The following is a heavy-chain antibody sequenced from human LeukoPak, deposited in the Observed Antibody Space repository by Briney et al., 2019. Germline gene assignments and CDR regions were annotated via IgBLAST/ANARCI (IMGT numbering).Heavy chain of an antibody. V-gene: IGHV3-21*01. CDR1: GFTFSSYS. J-gene: IGHJ4*02. CDR2: ISSSSSYI. CDR3: ARERASSSWTLFGY. D-gene: IGHD6-13*01. Sequence: GGSLRLSCAASGFTFSSYSMNWVRQAPGKGLEWVSSISSSSSYIYYADSVRGRFTISRDDAKNSLYLQMDSLIAEDTAVYYCARERASSSWTLFGYWGQGTLVTVSS.